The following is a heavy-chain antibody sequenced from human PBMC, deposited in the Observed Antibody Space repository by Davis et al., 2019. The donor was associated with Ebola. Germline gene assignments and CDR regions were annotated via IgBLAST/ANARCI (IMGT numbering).Heavy chain of an antibody. Sequence: MPSETLSLTCTVSGDSISTYYWSWVRQPPGKGLEWIGYIHYSGSANYNPSLKSRVTISVDTSNNQFSLKLSSVTAADTAVYYCARGDSYYDPSGYYAGPEAPDHWGQGTLVTVSS. CDR3: ARGDSYYDPSGYYAGPEAPDH. V-gene: IGHV4-59*08. J-gene: IGHJ4*02. CDR2: IHYSGSA. CDR1: GDSISTYY. D-gene: IGHD3-22*01.